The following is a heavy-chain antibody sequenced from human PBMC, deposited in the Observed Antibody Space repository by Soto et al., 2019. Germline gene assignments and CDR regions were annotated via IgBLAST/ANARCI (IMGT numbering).Heavy chain of an antibody. CDR2: IYSGGST. Sequence: GGSLRLSCAASGFAVSSNYMSWVRQAPGKGLEWVSVIYSGGSTYYADSVKGRFTISRDDSKNTLFLQMNSLRAEDTAVYYCATAKLLLPWLFDYWGQGTLVTVSS. V-gene: IGHV3-66*01. CDR3: ATAKLLLPWLFDY. D-gene: IGHD2-15*01. J-gene: IGHJ4*02. CDR1: GFAVSSNY.